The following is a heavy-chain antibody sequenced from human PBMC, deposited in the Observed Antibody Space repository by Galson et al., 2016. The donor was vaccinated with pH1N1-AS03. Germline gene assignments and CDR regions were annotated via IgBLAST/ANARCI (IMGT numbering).Heavy chain of an antibody. CDR1: GHIFANYW. CDR3: ASSRIAAHTYYYHGIDV. V-gene: IGHV5-51*01. D-gene: IGHD6-6*01. J-gene: IGHJ6*02. Sequence: QSGAEVKKPGESLKISCKGSGHIFANYWIGWVRQTPGKGLEWMGLIYPGDSDTSYSPSFQGQVTTSADKSLSTAYLQWSGLKASDTAMYYCASSRIAAHTYYYHGIDVWGQGTTVTVSS. CDR2: IYPGDSDT.